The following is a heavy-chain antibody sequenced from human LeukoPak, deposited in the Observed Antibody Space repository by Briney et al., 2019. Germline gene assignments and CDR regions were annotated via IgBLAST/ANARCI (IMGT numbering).Heavy chain of an antibody. D-gene: IGHD5-18*01. CDR3: AREGGYSYGSALDY. V-gene: IGHV3-21*01. CDR2: ISSSSSYI. Sequence: GGSLRLSCAASGFTFSSYSMNWVRQAPGKGLEWASSISSSSSYIYYADSVKGRFTISRDNAKNSLYLQMNSLRAEDTAVYYCAREGGYSYGSALDYWGQGTLVTVSS. CDR1: GFTFSSYS. J-gene: IGHJ4*02.